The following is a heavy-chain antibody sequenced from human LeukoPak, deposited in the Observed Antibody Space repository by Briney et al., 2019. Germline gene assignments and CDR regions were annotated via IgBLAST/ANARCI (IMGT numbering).Heavy chain of an antibody. CDR3: AREWDYHNTGYYYYY. Sequence: ASVKVSCKASGYTFTGYYMHWVRQAPGQGLEWMGWINPNSGGTNYAQKFQGWVTMTRDTSISTAYMELSRLRSDDTAVYYCAREWDYHNTGYYYYYWGQGTLVTVSS. V-gene: IGHV1-2*04. CDR1: GYTFTGYY. CDR2: INPNSGGT. D-gene: IGHD3-22*01. J-gene: IGHJ4*02.